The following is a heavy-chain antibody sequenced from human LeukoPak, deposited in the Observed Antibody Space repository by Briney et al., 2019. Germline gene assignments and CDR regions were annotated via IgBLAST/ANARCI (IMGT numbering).Heavy chain of an antibody. CDR3: ARDEDGYFDY. CDR1: GFTFSSYE. V-gene: IGHV3-48*03. J-gene: IGHJ4*02. CDR2: ISSSGSTI. Sequence: GGSLRLSCAASGFTFSSYEMNWVRQAPGKGLEWVSYISSSGSTIYYADSVKGRFTISRGNAKNSLYLQMNSLRAEDTAVYYCARDEDGYFDYWGQGTLVTVSS.